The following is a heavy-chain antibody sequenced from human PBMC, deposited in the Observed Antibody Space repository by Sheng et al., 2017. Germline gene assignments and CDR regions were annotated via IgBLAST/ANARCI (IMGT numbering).Heavy chain of an antibody. CDR2: IFYSGNT. D-gene: IGHD1-7*01. J-gene: IGHJ5*02. Sequence: QLQLQESGPGLVKPSETLSLTCTVTGGSISSSTYYWGWIRQPPGKGLEWIGSIFYSGNTYYNPSLMSRVTISEDTSRNQLSLKLSSVTAADTAVYYCARGLQTGNTGRWFDPWGQGILVTVSS. CDR3: ARGLQTGNTGRWFDP. V-gene: IGHV4-39*07. CDR1: GGSISSSTYY.